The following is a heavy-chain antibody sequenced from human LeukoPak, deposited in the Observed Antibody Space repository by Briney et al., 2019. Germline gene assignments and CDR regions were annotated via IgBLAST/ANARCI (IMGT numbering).Heavy chain of an antibody. CDR2: INPNSGGT. Sequence: ASVKVSSKASGYTFTGYYMHWVRQAPGQGLEWMGRINPNSGGTNYAQKFQGRVTMTRDTSISTAYMELSRLRSDDTAVYYCARASRNPGPYYFDYWGQGTLVTVSS. CDR1: GYTFTGYY. CDR3: ARASRNPGPYYFDY. V-gene: IGHV1-2*06. D-gene: IGHD1-14*01. J-gene: IGHJ4*02.